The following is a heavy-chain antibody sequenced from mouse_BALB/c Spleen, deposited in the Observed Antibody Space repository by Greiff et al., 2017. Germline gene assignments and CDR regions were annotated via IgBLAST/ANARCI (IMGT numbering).Heavy chain of an antibody. CDR2: ISNGGGST. J-gene: IGHJ3*01. Sequence: EVHLVESGGGLVQPGGSLKLSCAASGFTFSSYTMSWVRQTPEKRLEWVAYISNGGGSTYYPDTVKGRFTISRDNAKNTLYLQMSSLKSEDTAMYYCARGEDGNYGFAYWGQGTLVTVSA. V-gene: IGHV5-12-2*01. CDR1: GFTFSSYT. CDR3: ARGEDGNYGFAY. D-gene: IGHD2-1*01.